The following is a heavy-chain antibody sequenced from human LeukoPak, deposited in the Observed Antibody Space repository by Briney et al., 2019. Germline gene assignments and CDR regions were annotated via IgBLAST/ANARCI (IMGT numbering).Heavy chain of an antibody. D-gene: IGHD3-10*01. CDR3: ARVGTYYYGSGVNYYFDY. CDR1: SGSISNYY. V-gene: IGHV4-4*07. Sequence: SETLSLTCTVSSGSISNYYWSWIRQPAGKGLEWIGRIYTSGSTNYNPSLKSRVTMSVDTSKNQFSLKLSSVTAADTAVYYCARVGTYYYGSGVNYYFDYWGQGTLVTVSS. CDR2: IYTSGST. J-gene: IGHJ4*02.